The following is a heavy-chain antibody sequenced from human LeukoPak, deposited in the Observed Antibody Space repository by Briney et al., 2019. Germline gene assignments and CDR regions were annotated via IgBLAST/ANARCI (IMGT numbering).Heavy chain of an antibody. Sequence: GESLKISCKGSGYSFTSYWIGWVPQMPGKGLEWVGIIYPGDSDTRYSPSFQGQVNISDDKPNSPVYLQWSRVKASDTAMYYCAMGLYCSSSSCYMDYWGQGTLVTVSS. CDR2: IYPGDSDT. J-gene: IGHJ4*02. D-gene: IGHD2-2*02. CDR3: AMGLYCSSSSCYMDY. V-gene: IGHV5-51*04. CDR1: GYSFTSYW.